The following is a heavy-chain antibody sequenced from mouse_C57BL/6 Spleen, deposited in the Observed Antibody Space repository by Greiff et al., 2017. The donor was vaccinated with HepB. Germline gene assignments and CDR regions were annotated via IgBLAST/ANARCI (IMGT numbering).Heavy chain of an antibody. V-gene: IGHV1-20*01. D-gene: IGHD2-2*01. Sequence: EVQRVESGPELVKPGDSVKISCKASGYSFTGYFMNWVMQSHGKSLEWIGRINPYNGDTFYNQKFKGKATLTVDKSSSTAHMELRSLTSEDSAVYYCARGSTMVTTGAMDYWGQGTSVTVSS. CDR1: GYSFTGYF. J-gene: IGHJ4*01. CDR2: INPYNGDT. CDR3: ARGSTMVTTGAMDY.